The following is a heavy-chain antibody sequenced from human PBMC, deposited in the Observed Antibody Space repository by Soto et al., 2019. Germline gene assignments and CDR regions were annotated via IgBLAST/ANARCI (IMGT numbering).Heavy chain of an antibody. J-gene: IGHJ4*02. Sequence: GASVKVSCKASGYIFTSYYIHWLRQAPGQGLEWMGWISAYNGNTNYAQKLQGRVTITRDTSASTAYMELSSLRSEDTAVYYCARGGEPIDYWCQGPLVTVLL. V-gene: IGHV1-18*04. CDR1: GYIFTSYY. CDR3: ARGGEPIDY. D-gene: IGHD2-21*01. CDR2: ISAYNGNT.